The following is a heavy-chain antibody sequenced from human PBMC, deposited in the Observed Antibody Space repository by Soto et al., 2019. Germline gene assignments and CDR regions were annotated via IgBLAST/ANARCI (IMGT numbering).Heavy chain of an antibody. D-gene: IGHD3-10*01. CDR1: GFTFSSYS. CDR3: ARGAPTYYYGSGSLDYFDY. CDR2: ISSSSSYI. J-gene: IGHJ4*02. Sequence: GGSLRLSCVASGFTFSSYSMNWVRQAPGKGLEWVSSISSSSSYIYYADSVKGRFTISRDNAKNSLYLQMNSLRAEDTAVYYCARGAPTYYYGSGSLDYFDYWGQGTLVTVSS. V-gene: IGHV3-21*01.